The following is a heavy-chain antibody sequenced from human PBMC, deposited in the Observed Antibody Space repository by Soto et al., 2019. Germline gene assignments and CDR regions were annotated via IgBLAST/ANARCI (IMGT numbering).Heavy chain of an antibody. Sequence: ASVKVSCKASGYTFTSYAMHWVRQAPGQRLEWMGWINAGNGNTKYSQKFQGRVTITRDTSAGTVYMQLSSLRSEDTAVYYCARSIVVVTALDYWGQGTLVTVSS. CDR3: ARSIVVVTALDY. CDR1: GYTFTSYA. CDR2: INAGNGNT. J-gene: IGHJ4*02. V-gene: IGHV1-3*01. D-gene: IGHD2-21*02.